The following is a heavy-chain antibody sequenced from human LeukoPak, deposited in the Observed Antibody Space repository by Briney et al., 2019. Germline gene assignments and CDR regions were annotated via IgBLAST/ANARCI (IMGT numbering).Heavy chain of an antibody. CDR1: GYTFANYY. CDR3: ARGGSLAAAPHLYYFDY. Sequence: GASVKVSCKSSGYTFANYYLHWVRQAPGQGLEWMGIINPVGGSTTYTPKFQGRVTMTRDTSTSTIYMDLSSLRSEDTAVYYCARGGSLAAAPHLYYFDYWGQGSLVTVSS. J-gene: IGHJ4*01. D-gene: IGHD6-19*01. CDR2: INPVGGST. V-gene: IGHV1-46*01.